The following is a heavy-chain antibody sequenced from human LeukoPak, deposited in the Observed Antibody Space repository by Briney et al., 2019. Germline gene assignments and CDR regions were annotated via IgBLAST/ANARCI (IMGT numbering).Heavy chain of an antibody. CDR1: GYTFTNYD. D-gene: IGHD4-17*01. CDR2: ISAHNGNT. Sequence: ASVKVSCKASGYTFTNYDINWVGRAPGQGLEWMGWISAHNGNTNYAQKLQGRVTMTTDTSTTTAYMEMRSLRSDDTAVYYCARLAYGANYIDYWGQGTLVTVSS. CDR3: ARLAYGANYIDY. V-gene: IGHV1-18*01. J-gene: IGHJ4*02.